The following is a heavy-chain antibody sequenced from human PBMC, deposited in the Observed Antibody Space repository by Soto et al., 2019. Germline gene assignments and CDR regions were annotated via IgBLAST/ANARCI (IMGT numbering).Heavy chain of an antibody. CDR1: GFTFINAW. CDR2: IKSKTDGGTT. CDR3: TTEAYVVVPAASGGNY. D-gene: IGHD2-2*01. V-gene: IGHV3-15*07. Sequence: EVQLVESGGGLVKPGGSLRLSCAASGFTFINAWMNWVRQAPGKGLEWVGRIKSKTDGGTTDYAAPVKGRFTISRDDSKNTPYLQMNSLNTEDTAVYYCTTEAYVVVPAASGGNYWGQGTLVTVSS. J-gene: IGHJ4*02.